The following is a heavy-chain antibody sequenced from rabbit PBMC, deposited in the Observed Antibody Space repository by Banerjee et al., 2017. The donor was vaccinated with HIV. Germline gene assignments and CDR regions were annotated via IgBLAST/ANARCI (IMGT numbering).Heavy chain of an antibody. V-gene: IGHV1S8*01. CDR1: GFDFSSAG. CDR2: IDAIFDST. CDR3: ARSNTYYGMDL. J-gene: IGHJ6*01. Sequence: QEQLVESGGGLVQPGGSLKLSCKASGFDFSSAGVSWVRQAPGKGLEWIGYIDAIFDSTTHATWVNGRFTISSDNAQNTVDLQMNSLTAADTATYFCARSNTYYGMDLWGPGTLVTVS.